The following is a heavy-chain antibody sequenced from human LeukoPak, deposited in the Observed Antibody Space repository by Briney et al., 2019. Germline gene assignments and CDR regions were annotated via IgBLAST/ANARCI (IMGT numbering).Heavy chain of an antibody. J-gene: IGHJ6*03. Sequence: ASVKVSCKTSGYTFTSYDINWVRQATGQGLEWMGWMNPNSGNTGYAQKFQGRVTITRNTSISTVYMELSSLRSEDTAVYYCARGRQQPIYYYYYYMDVWGKGTTVTVSS. CDR2: MNPNSGNT. V-gene: IGHV1-8*03. CDR3: ARGRQQPIYYYYYYMDV. CDR1: GYTFTSYD. D-gene: IGHD6-13*01.